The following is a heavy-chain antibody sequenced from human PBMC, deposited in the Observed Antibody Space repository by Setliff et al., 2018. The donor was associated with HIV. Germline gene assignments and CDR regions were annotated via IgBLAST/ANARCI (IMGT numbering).Heavy chain of an antibody. D-gene: IGHD3-16*01. CDR3: ARGTLYYDYVWGTPFPFDY. CDR1: ADSISSHF. V-gene: IGHV4-59*11. CDR2: VCCSGST. J-gene: IGHJ4*02. Sequence: SETLSLTCTVSADSISSHFCSWIRQPPGKGLEWIGSVCCSGSTKYNPSLKSRVTISVVTSKNQFSLKLSSVTAADTAVYYCARGTLYYDYVWGTPFPFDYWGQGTLVTVSS.